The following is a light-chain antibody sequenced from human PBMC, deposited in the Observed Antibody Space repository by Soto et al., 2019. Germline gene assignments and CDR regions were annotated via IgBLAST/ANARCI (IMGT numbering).Light chain of an antibody. CDR2: DAS. CDR1: QSVGSF. Sequence: ENVLPQSPGPLSSSPGERATLSCWASQSVGSFLVWYQQKPGQTPRLLIYDASRRPTGIPDRFSGSGSGTDFTLTITRLEPEDFAVYYCQQCGSSPYTFGQGTKLEL. CDR3: QQCGSSPYT. V-gene: IGKV3-20*01. J-gene: IGKJ2*01.